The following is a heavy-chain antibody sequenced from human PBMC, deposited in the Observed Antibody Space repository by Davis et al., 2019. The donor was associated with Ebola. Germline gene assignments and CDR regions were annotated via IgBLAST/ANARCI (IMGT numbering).Heavy chain of an antibody. CDR1: GFTFSSYE. J-gene: IGHJ6*02. CDR3: ARDPGLGGYYGMDV. Sequence: GGSLRLSCAASGFTFSSYEMNWVRQAPGKGLEWVSYISSSGSTIYYADSVKGRFTISRDNAKNSLYLQMNSLRAEDTAVYYCARDPGLGGYYGMDVWGQGTTVTVSS. CDR2: ISSSGSTI. D-gene: IGHD3-16*01. V-gene: IGHV3-48*03.